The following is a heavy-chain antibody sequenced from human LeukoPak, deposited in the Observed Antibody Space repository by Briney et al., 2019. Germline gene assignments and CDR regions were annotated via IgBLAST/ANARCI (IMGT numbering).Heavy chain of an antibody. J-gene: IGHJ6*04. V-gene: IGHV3-7*01. CDR3: AELGITMIGGV. Sequence: GGSLRLSCAASGFTFSSYWMSWVRQAPGKGLEWVANIKQDGSDKYYVDSVKGRFTISRDNTKNSLYLQMNSLRAEDTAVYYCAELGITMIGGVWGKGTTVTISS. CDR2: IKQDGSDK. D-gene: IGHD3-10*02. CDR1: GFTFSSYW.